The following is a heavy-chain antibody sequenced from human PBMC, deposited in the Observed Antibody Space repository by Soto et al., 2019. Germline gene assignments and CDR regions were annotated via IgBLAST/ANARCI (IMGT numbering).Heavy chain of an antibody. J-gene: IGHJ4*02. CDR1: GFSFSSHW. V-gene: IGHV3-7*01. Sequence: GGSLRLSCAASGFSFSSHWMNGGSQGPGKGLEWVANIKQDGSEKYYVVSVKGRFNISRDKAKNSLYLQMNSLRAEDKAMYYCARDFSLRYWGQGT. D-gene: IGHD3-3*01. CDR3: ARDFSLRY. CDR2: IKQDGSEK.